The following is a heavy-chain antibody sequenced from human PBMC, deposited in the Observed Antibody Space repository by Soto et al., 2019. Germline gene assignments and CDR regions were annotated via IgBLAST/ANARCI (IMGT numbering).Heavy chain of an antibody. D-gene: IGHD6-19*01. CDR2: IYYSGST. J-gene: IGHJ4*02. CDR3: ARSTDSSGWRFDY. CDR1: GASISVYS. Sequence: QVQLQESGPGLVKPSETLSLTCTVSGASISVYSWSWIRQPPGKGLEWIGYIYYSGSTNYNPSLKSRVAISVDTSKTQFSLKLSSVTAADTAVYYCARSTDSSGWRFDYWGQGTQVTVSS. V-gene: IGHV4-59*01.